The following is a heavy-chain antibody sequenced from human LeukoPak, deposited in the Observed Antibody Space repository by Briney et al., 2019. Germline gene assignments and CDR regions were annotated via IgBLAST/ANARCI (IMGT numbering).Heavy chain of an antibody. CDR3: TTDVPGQDYPFDY. CDR1: GFTFSNAW. V-gene: IGHV3-15*01. J-gene: IGHJ4*02. CDR2: IKSKADGGTT. D-gene: IGHD2-2*01. Sequence: GGSLRLSCAASGFTFSNAWMSWVRQAPGKGLEWVGRIKSKADGGTTDYAAPVKGRFTISRDDSKNTLYLEMNSLKTEDTALYYCTTDVPGQDYPFDYWGQGTLVTVSS.